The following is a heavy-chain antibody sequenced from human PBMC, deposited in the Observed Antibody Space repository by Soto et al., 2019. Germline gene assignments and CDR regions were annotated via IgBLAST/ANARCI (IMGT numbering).Heavy chain of an antibody. CDR2: INPNSGGT. D-gene: IGHD6-6*01. Sequence: ASVKVSCKASGYTFTGYYMHWVRQAPGQGLEWMGWINPNSGGTNYAQKFQGWVTMTRDTSISTAYMELSRLRSDDTAVYYCARVLSSSESVGAFDIWGQGTMVTVSS. J-gene: IGHJ3*02. CDR1: GYTFTGYY. CDR3: ARVLSSSESVGAFDI. V-gene: IGHV1-2*04.